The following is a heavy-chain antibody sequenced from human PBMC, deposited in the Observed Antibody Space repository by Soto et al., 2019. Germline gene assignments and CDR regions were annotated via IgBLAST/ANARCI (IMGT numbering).Heavy chain of an antibody. CDR1: GFTFSGYS. D-gene: IGHD1-1*01. J-gene: IGHJ4*02. Sequence: EVQLVESGGGLVKPGGSLRLSCAASGFTFSGYSMNWVRQAPGKGLEWVASISSTDRYIYYADSVRGRFTTSRDNAQNSLYLQMNSLRVADTAVYYFVTAPEGTSGMRDWVQGALVNVSS. CDR3: VTAPEGTSGMRD. CDR2: ISSTDRYI. V-gene: IGHV3-21*01.